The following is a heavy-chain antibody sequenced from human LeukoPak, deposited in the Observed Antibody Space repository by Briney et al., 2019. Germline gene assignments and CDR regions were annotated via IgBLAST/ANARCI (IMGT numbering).Heavy chain of an antibody. Sequence: GRSLRLSCAASGFTFEDYAMHWVRQAPGKGLEWVSGISWNSGSIGYADSVKGRFTISRDNAKNSLYLQMNSLRAEDTALYYCAKGGYSYGTGAFDIWGQGTMVTVSS. J-gene: IGHJ3*02. CDR3: AKGGYSYGTGAFDI. CDR2: ISWNSGSI. CDR1: GFTFEDYA. D-gene: IGHD5-18*01. V-gene: IGHV3-9*01.